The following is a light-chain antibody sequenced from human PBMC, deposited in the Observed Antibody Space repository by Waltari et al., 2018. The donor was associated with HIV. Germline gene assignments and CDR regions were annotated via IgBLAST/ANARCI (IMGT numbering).Light chain of an antibody. CDR3: QQSYSTPGT. CDR1: QIISTY. V-gene: IGKV1-39*01. Sequence: DIQMTQSPSSLSASVGDRVTITCRASQIISTYLNWYQQKPGKAPKLLIYAASSLQSGVPSRFSGSGSGADFTLTISRLQPEDFATYYCQQSYSTPGTFGPGTKVDIK. CDR2: AAS. J-gene: IGKJ3*01.